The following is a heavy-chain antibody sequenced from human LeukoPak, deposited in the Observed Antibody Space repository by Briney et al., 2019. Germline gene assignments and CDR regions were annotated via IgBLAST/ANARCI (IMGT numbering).Heavy chain of an antibody. J-gene: IGHJ6*02. CDR2: ISDSGGST. CDR3: ARVWSNSSSWYVSYYGMDV. D-gene: IGHD6-13*01. Sequence: PGGSLRLSCAASGFTFSSYVMSWVRQAPGKGLEWVSGISDSGGSTYYADSVKGRFTISRDNSKNTLYLQMNSLRAEDTAVYYCARVWSNSSSWYVSYYGMDVWGQGTTVTVSS. V-gene: IGHV3-23*01. CDR1: GFTFSSYV.